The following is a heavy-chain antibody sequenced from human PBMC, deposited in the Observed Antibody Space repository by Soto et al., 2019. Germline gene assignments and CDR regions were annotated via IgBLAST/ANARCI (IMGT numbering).Heavy chain of an antibody. CDR1: GGSITSSDYY. V-gene: IGHV4-39*01. D-gene: IGHD5-12*01. J-gene: IGHJ3*01. Sequence: QLQLQESGPGLVKPSETLSLTCTVSGGSITSSDYYWGWVRQPPGKALEWIGSIYYSGSTYSTPSLKSRVTISVDTSKNLFSLKLTSVTAADTAVYYCASQMVDSGYAPAAFNLWGKGTMVTVSS. CDR2: IYYSGST. CDR3: ASQMVDSGYAPAAFNL.